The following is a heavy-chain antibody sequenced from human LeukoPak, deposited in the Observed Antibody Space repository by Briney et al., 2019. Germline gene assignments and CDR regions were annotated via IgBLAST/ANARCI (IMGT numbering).Heavy chain of an antibody. CDR2: IYYSGNT. Sequence: SETLSLICTVSGGSINSGSYYWGWIRQPPGKGLEWIGSIYYSGNTFYSPSLKSRVTISVDKSKNQFSLKLSSVTAADTAVYYCAVLKTMVRGVTFDSWGQGALVTVSS. D-gene: IGHD3-10*01. CDR3: AVLKTMVRGVTFDS. V-gene: IGHV4-39*07. CDR1: GGSINSGSYY. J-gene: IGHJ4*02.